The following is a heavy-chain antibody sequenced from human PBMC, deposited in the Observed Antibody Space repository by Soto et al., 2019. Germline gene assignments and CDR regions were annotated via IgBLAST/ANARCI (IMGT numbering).Heavy chain of an antibody. CDR1: GYTFTSYG. CDR3: ARVTPYSGSWPDAFDI. CDR2: ISAYNGNT. J-gene: IGHJ3*02. V-gene: IGHV1-18*01. D-gene: IGHD6-13*01. Sequence: ASVKVSCKASGYTFTSYGISWVRQAPGQGLEWMGWISAYNGNTNYAQKLQGRVTMTTDTSTSTAYMELRSLRSDDTAVYYCARVTPYSGSWPDAFDIWGQGTMVTVSS.